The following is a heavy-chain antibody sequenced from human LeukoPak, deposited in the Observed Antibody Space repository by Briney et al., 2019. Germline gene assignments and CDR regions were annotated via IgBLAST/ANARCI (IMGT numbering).Heavy chain of an antibody. CDR2: MNPNSGNT. J-gene: IGHJ6*02. CDR1: GYTFTSYD. Sequence: ASVKVSCKASGYTFTSYDINWVRQATGQGLEWMGWMNPNSGNTGYAQKFQGRVTMTRNTSISTAYMELSSLRSEDTAVYYCARDKWFGELEASYYYYYGMDVWGQGTTVTVSS. CDR3: ARDKWFGELEASYYYYYGMDV. D-gene: IGHD3-10*01. V-gene: IGHV1-8*01.